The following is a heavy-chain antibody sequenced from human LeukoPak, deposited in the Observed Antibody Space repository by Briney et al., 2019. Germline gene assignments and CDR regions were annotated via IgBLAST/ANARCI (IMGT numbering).Heavy chain of an antibody. CDR1: GYSISSGYY. CDR3: ARHPDYDFWSGYWGWFDP. V-gene: IGHV4-38-2*01. Sequence: PSVTLSLTCAVSGYSISSGYYWGWIRQPPGKGLGWIGSIYHSGSTYYNPSLKSRVTISVDTSKNQFSLKLSSVTAADTAVYYCARHPDYDFWSGYWGWFDPWGQGTLFTVSS. D-gene: IGHD3-3*01. CDR2: IYHSGST. J-gene: IGHJ5*02.